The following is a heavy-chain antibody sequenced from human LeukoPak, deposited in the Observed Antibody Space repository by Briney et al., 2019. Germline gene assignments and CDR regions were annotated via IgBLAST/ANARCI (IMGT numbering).Heavy chain of an antibody. CDR1: GFTFISYG. Sequence: GSLRLSCAASGFTFISYGMHWVRQAPGKGLEWVAVIWYDGSNKYYADSVKGRFTISRDNSKNTLYLQMNSLRAEDTAVYYCARTDGDSFAFDIWGQGTMVTVSS. CDR3: ARTDGDSFAFDI. V-gene: IGHV3-33*08. J-gene: IGHJ3*02. D-gene: IGHD4-17*01. CDR2: IWYDGSNK.